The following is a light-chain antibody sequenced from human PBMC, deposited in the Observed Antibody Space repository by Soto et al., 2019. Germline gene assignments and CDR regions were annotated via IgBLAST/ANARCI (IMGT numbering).Light chain of an antibody. V-gene: IGKV3-20*01. CDR2: GAS. CDR1: QSVSSSY. Sequence: EIVLTQAPGTLSLSPGERATLSCTASQSVSSSYLAWYQQKPGQAPTLLIYGASSRATGIPDRFSGSEFGADSAPTISRLEPEDFAVYYCQQYSSSPGLTFGGGNKVEIK. J-gene: IGKJ4*01. CDR3: QQYSSSPGLT.